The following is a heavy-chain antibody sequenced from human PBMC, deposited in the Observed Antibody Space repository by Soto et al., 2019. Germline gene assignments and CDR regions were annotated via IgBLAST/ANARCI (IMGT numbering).Heavy chain of an antibody. CDR3: ARRRYSSSWYFPFDY. CDR1: GYTFTTYA. D-gene: IGHD6-13*01. CDR2: INAVFGTA. V-gene: IGHV1-69*13. J-gene: IGHJ4*02. Sequence: SVKVSCRASGYTFTTYAMHWVRQAPGQGLEWMGGINAVFGTAKYSQKFQGRVTITADESASTAYMELSSLRSEDTAVYYCARRRYSSSWYFPFDYWGQGTLVTVSS.